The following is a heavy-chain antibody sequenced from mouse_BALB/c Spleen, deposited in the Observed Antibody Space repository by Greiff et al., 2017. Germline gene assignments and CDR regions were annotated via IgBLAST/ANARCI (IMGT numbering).Heavy chain of an antibody. CDR1: GFSLTSYG. CDR3: ARSMITWGYAMDY. D-gene: IGHD2-4*01. Sequence: QVQLKESGPGLVQPSQSLSITCTVSGFSLTSYGVHWVRQSPGKGLEWLGVIWSGGSTDYNAAFISRLSISKDNSKSQVFFKMNSLQANDTAIYYCARSMITWGYAMDYWGQGTSVTVSS. CDR2: IWSGGST. V-gene: IGHV2-2*02. J-gene: IGHJ4*01.